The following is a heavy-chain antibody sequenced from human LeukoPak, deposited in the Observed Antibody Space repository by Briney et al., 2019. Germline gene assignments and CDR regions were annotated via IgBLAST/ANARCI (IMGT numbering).Heavy chain of an antibody. Sequence: SVKVSCKASGGTFSSYAMSWVRQAPGQGLEWMGRIIPILGIANYAQKFQGRVTITADKSTSTAYMELSSLRSEDTAVYYCARDYYDSSGYYGEGDYWGQGTLVTVSS. V-gene: IGHV1-69*04. D-gene: IGHD3-22*01. CDR3: ARDYYDSSGYYGEGDY. CDR2: IIPILGIA. CDR1: GGTFSSYA. J-gene: IGHJ4*02.